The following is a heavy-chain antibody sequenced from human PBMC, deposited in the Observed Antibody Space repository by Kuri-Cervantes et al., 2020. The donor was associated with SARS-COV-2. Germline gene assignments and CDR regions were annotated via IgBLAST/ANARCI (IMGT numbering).Heavy chain of an antibody. CDR3: YCAPKEGFDS. D-gene: IGHD2-21*01. V-gene: IGHV1-8*01. J-gene: IGHJ4*02. CDR1: ESTFPNYD. Sequence: SVKVSCKAPESTFPNYDINWVRQATGQGLEWMGMVKTNSGNTLYAQIFQGRVTMTRDTSTSTVYMELSSLTSEDTAIYYCYCAPKEGFDSWGQGTLVTVSS. CDR2: VKTNSGNT.